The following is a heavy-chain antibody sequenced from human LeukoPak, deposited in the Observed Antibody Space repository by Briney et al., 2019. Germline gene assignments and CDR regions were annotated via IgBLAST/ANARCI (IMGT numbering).Heavy chain of an antibody. V-gene: IGHV2-5*02. D-gene: IGHD2-2*02. J-gene: IGHJ4*02. CDR3: AHRGPGGLYVLFDY. CDR2: IYWDDDK. Sequence: SGPTLVKPTQTLTLTCTFSGFSLSTSGVGVGWIRQPPGKALEWLALIYWDDDKRYSPSLKSRLTITKDISKNQVVLTMTNMDPVDTATYYCAHRGPGGLYVLFDYWGQGTLVTVSS. CDR1: GFSLSTSGVG.